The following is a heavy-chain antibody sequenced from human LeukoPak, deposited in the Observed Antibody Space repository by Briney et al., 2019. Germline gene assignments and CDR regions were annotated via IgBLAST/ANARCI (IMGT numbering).Heavy chain of an antibody. CDR2: IYYSGST. CDR1: GFTFSDAW. CDR3: ARDRYIVGATWSNWFDP. D-gene: IGHD1-26*01. V-gene: IGHV4-59*01. Sequence: GSLRLSCVASGFTFSDAWMSWVRQAPGKGLEWIGYIYYSGSTNYNPSLKSRVTISVDTSKNQFSLKLSSVTAADTAVYYCARDRYIVGATWSNWFDPWGQGTLVTVSS. J-gene: IGHJ5*02.